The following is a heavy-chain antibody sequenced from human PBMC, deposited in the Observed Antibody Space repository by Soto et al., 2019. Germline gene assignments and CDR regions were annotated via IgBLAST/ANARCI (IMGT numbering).Heavy chain of an antibody. CDR3: AKDLAVAGDY. CDR2: ISGSGGTT. D-gene: IGHD6-19*01. Sequence: EVQLLESGGGLVQPGGSLRLSCAASGFTFSIYAMSWVRQAPGKGLEWVSTISGSGGTTDYADSVKGRFTISRDNSKNTLYLQMNSLSAEDTAVYYCAKDLAVAGDYWGQGTLVTVSS. J-gene: IGHJ4*02. CDR1: GFTFSIYA. V-gene: IGHV3-23*01.